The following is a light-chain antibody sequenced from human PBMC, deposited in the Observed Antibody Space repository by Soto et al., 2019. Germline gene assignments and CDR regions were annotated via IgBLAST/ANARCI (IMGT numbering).Light chain of an antibody. CDR3: SSYAGSNNLV. Sequence: QSALTQPPSASGSPGQSVTISCTGTSSDVGDYNYVSWYQQQPGKAPKLMIYAVNKRPSGVPDRFSGSKSGNTASLTVSGLQAEDEADYYCSSYAGSNNLVFGGGTKLTVL. CDR1: SSDVGDYNY. J-gene: IGLJ2*01. V-gene: IGLV2-8*01. CDR2: AVN.